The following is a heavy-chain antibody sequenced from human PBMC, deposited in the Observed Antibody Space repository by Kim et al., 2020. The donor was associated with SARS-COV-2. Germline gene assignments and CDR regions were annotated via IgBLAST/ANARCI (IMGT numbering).Heavy chain of an antibody. J-gene: IGHJ4*02. Sequence: SETLSLTCTVSGGSISSGDYYWSWIRQPPGKGLEWIGYIYYSGSTYYNPSLKSRVTISVDTSKNQFSLKLSSVTAADTAVYYCASRGYSYGYFGYWGQGTLVTVSS. V-gene: IGHV4-30-4*01. CDR2: IYYSGST. CDR1: GGSISSGDYY. CDR3: ASRGYSYGYFGY. D-gene: IGHD5-18*01.